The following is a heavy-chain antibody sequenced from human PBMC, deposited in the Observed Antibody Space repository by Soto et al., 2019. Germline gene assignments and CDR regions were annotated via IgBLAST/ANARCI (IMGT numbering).Heavy chain of an antibody. CDR2: ISGNGGTT. J-gene: IGHJ4*02. Sequence: GGALKTPGKGLQWVSAISGNGGTTYYADSVKGRFTLSRDNFKDTLYLQMNSLRTEDTAVYYCAKDHGNVRLYFDSWGLGTLVTLPS. CDR3: AKDHGNVRLYFDS. V-gene: IGHV3-23*01.